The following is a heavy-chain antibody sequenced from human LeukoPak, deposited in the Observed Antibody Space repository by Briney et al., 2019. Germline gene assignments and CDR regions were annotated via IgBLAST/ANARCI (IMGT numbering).Heavy chain of an antibody. J-gene: IGHJ4*02. CDR1: GFTFDDYA. Sequence: PGRSLRLSCAASGFTFDDYAMHWVRQAPGKGLEWVSGISWNSGSIGYADSVKGRFTISRDNAKNSLYLQMNSLRAEDTALYYCATEVAGRFDYWGQGTLVTVSS. V-gene: IGHV3-9*01. D-gene: IGHD6-19*01. CDR3: ATEVAGRFDY. CDR2: ISWNSGSI.